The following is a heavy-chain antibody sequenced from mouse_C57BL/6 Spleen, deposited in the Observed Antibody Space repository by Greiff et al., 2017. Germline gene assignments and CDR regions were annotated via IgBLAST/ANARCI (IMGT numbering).Heavy chain of an antibody. CDR3: ARGSSYHLDY. V-gene: IGHV1-26*01. CDR2: INPNNGGT. Sequence: EVQLQQSGPELVKPGASVKISCKASGYTFTDYYMNWVKQSHGKSLEWIGDINPNNGGTSYNQKFKGKATLTVDKSSSTAYLELRSLTSEDSAVYYCARGSSYHLDYWGQGTTLTVSS. D-gene: IGHD1-1*01. J-gene: IGHJ2*01. CDR1: GYTFTDYY.